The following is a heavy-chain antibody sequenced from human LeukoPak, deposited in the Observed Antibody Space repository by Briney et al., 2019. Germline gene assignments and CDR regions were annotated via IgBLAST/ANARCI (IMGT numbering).Heavy chain of an antibody. CDR2: ISWDGGST. J-gene: IGHJ6*02. V-gene: IGHV3-43D*03. Sequence: GGSLRLSCAASGFTFDDYAMHWVRQAPGKGLEWVSLISWDGGSTYYADSVKGRFTISRDNSKNSLYLQMNSLRAEDTALYYCAKDLCSSTSCYTYGMDVWGQGTTVTVSS. D-gene: IGHD2-2*02. CDR3: AKDLCSSTSCYTYGMDV. CDR1: GFTFDDYA.